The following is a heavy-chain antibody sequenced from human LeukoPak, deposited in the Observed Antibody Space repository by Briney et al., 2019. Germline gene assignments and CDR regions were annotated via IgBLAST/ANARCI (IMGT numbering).Heavy chain of an antibody. D-gene: IGHD3-22*01. CDR3: ARGYYDSSGYYFAMGAFDI. J-gene: IGHJ3*02. CDR2: IYYSGST. V-gene: IGHV4-39*07. Sequence: SETLSLTCTVSGGSISSSSYYWGWIRQPPGKGLEWIGSIYYSGSTYYNPSLKSRVTISVDTSKNQFSLKLSSVTAADTAVYYCARGYYDSSGYYFAMGAFDIWGQGTMVTVSS. CDR1: GGSISSSSYY.